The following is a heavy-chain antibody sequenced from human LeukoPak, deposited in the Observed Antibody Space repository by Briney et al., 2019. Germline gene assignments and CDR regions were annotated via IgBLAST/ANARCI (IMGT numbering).Heavy chain of an antibody. CDR2: IYSGGGT. V-gene: IGHV3-NL1*01. J-gene: IGHJ3*02. Sequence: GGSLRLSCAASGFTFSSYAMHWVRQAPGKGLEWVSVIYSGGGTYYADSVKGRFTISRDNSKNTLYLQMNSLRAEDTAVYYCAKAPPTPDAFDIWGQGTMVTVSS. CDR3: AKAPPTPDAFDI. CDR1: GFTFSSYA.